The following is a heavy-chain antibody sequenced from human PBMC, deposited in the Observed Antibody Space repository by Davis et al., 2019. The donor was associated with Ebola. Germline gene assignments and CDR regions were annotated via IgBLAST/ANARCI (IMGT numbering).Heavy chain of an antibody. D-gene: IGHD2-2*01. CDR2: IYYSGSA. Sequence: SETLSLTCTVSGGSISSSSYYWGWIRQPPGKGLEWIGSIYYSGSAYYNPSLKSRVTISVDTSKNQFSLEVSSVTAADTAVFYCARLLVVPAAMRGYYYYYGMDVWGTGTTVTVSS. CDR3: ARLLVVPAAMRGYYYYYGMDV. V-gene: IGHV4-39*01. CDR1: GGSISSSSYY. J-gene: IGHJ6*04.